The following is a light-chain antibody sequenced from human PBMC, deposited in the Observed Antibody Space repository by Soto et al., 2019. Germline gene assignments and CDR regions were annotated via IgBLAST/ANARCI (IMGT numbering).Light chain of an antibody. Sequence: QSVLTQPPSASGTPGQRVTISCSGSTSNIGSNTVNWYQQLPGTAPKLLSYSNNQRPSGVPDRFSGTKSGTSASLAISGLQFEDGADYYCAAWDDSVSGYVFAAGTKVTVL. CDR3: AAWDDSVSGYV. CDR2: SNN. CDR1: TSNIGSNT. J-gene: IGLJ1*01. V-gene: IGLV1-44*01.